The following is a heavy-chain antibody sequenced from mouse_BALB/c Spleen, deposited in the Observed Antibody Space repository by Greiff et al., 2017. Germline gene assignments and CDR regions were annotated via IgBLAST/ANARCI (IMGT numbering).Heavy chain of an antibody. CDR3: ARDYGSSYPHFDY. J-gene: IGHJ2*01. V-gene: IGHV3-6*02. CDR1: GYSITSGYY. D-gene: IGHD1-1*01. CDR2: ISYDGSN. Sequence: DVKLQESGPGLVKPSQSLSLTCSVTGYSITSGYYWNWIRQFPGNKLEWMGYISYDGSNNYNPSLKNRISITRDTSKNQFFLKLNSVTTEDTATYYCARDYGSSYPHFDYWGQGTTLTVSS.